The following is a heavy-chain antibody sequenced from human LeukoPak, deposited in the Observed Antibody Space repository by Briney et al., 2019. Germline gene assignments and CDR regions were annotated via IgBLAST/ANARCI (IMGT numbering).Heavy chain of an antibody. D-gene: IGHD3-10*01. Sequence: GGSLRLSCAASEFTFSSYAMSWVRQAPGKGLEWVSAISGSGGSTYYAGSVKGRFTISRDNSKNTLYLQMNSLRAEDTAVYYCAKVLQDGLRITMVRGVIAVFDYWGQGTLVTVSS. CDR3: AKVLQDGLRITMVRGVIAVFDY. CDR1: EFTFSSYA. CDR2: ISGSGGST. V-gene: IGHV3-23*01. J-gene: IGHJ4*02.